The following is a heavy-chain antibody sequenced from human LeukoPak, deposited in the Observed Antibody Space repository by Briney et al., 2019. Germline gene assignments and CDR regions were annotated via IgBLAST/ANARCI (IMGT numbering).Heavy chain of an antibody. CDR3: ARDRAAAMDY. CDR2: ISYDGSNK. D-gene: IGHD6-25*01. CDR1: GFTFSSYA. V-gene: IGHV3-30-3*01. J-gene: IGHJ4*02. Sequence: GGSLRLSCAASGFTFSSYAMHWVRQAPGKGLEWVAVISYDGSNKYYADSVKGRFTISRDNSKNTPYLQMNSLTAEDTAVYYCARDRAAAMDYWGQGTLVSVSS.